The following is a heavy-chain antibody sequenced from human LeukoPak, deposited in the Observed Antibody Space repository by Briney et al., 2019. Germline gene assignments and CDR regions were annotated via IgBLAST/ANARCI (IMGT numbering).Heavy chain of an antibody. CDR3: ARAVASPAHYGMDV. CDR1: GGSISSYY. V-gene: IGHV4-59*08. D-gene: IGHD6-19*01. CDR2: IYYSGST. Sequence: PSETLSLTCTVSGGSISSYYWSWIRQPPGKGLEWIGYIYYSGSTNYNPSLKSRVTISVDTSKNQFSLKLSSVTAADTAVYYCARAVASPAHYGMDVWGQGTTVTVSS. J-gene: IGHJ6*02.